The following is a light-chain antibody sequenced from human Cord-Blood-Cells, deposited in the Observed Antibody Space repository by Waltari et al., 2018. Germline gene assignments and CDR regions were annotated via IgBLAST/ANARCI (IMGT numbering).Light chain of an antibody. CDR1: SSNIGAGYD. CDR2: GNS. CDR3: QSYDSSLSGYD. V-gene: IGLV1-40*01. Sequence: QSVLTQPPSVSGAPGQRVTISCTGSSSNIGAGYDVHWSQQLPGTAPKLLIYGNSNRPSGVPDRFSGSKSGTSASLAITGLQAEDEADYYCQSYDSSLSGYDFGTGTKVTVL. J-gene: IGLJ1*01.